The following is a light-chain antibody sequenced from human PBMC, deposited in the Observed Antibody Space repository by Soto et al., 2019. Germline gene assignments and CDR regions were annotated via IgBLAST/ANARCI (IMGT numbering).Light chain of an antibody. CDR3: LQDYNYPLT. CDR1: QDIRSY. V-gene: IGKV1-6*01. J-gene: IGKJ4*01. Sequence: AIQMTQSPSSLSASVGDRVTITCRASQDIRSYLGWYQQEPGKAPKLLICAASSLQSGVPSRFSGSGSGTDFTLTINSLQPEDFATYYCLQDYNYPLTLGGGTKVEIK. CDR2: AAS.